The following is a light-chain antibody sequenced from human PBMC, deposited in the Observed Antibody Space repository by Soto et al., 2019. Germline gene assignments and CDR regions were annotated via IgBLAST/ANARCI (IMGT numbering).Light chain of an antibody. CDR3: CSYGV. Sequence: QSALTQPRSVSGSPGQSVTISCTGTSSDVGGYNYVSWYQQHPGKAPKLMIYDVSNRPSGVPDRFSGSKSGNTASLTISGLQAEDEADYYCCSYGVFGTGTKLTVL. V-gene: IGLV2-11*01. J-gene: IGLJ1*01. CDR1: SSDVGGYNY. CDR2: DVS.